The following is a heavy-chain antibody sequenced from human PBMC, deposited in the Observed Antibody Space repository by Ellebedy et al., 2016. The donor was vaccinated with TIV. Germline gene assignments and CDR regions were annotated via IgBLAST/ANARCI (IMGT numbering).Heavy chain of an antibody. V-gene: IGHV5-51*01. J-gene: IGHJ6*02. Sequence: GESLKISCKGSGYSFTSYWIGWVRQMPGKGLEWMGIIYPGDSDTRYSPSFQGQVTISADKSISTAYLQWSSLKVSDTAMYYCARQGRSGWYLIGEENYGMDVWGQGTTVTVSS. CDR1: GYSFTSYW. CDR3: ARQGRSGWYLIGEENYGMDV. CDR2: IYPGDSDT. D-gene: IGHD6-19*01.